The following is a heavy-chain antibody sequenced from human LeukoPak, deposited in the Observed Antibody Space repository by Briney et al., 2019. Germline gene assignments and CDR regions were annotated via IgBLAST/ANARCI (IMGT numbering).Heavy chain of an antibody. CDR3: ARVGQQLVPNNFDY. Sequence: ASVKVSCKASGNTFTSYDMHWVRQAPGQGLEWMGWINAANGNTIYSQKFQGRVTVTTDTSASTAYMELGSLRSEDTAVYYCARVGQQLVPNNFDYWGQGTLVTVSS. J-gene: IGHJ4*02. V-gene: IGHV1-3*01. CDR1: GNTFTSYD. D-gene: IGHD6-13*01. CDR2: INAANGNT.